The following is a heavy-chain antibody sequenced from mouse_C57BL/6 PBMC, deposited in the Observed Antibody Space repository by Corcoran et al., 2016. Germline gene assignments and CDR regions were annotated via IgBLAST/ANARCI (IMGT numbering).Heavy chain of an antibody. Sequence: QVQLQPSVAELVKPGASVKISCKASGYAFSSYWMNWVKQRPGKGLEWIGQIYPGDGDTNYNGKFKGKATLTADKSSSTAYMQLSSLTSEDSAVYFCARLTLEAMDYWGQGTSVTVSS. CDR2: IYPGDGDT. J-gene: IGHJ4*01. V-gene: IGHV1-80*01. CDR1: GYAFSSYW. CDR3: ARLTLEAMDY. D-gene: IGHD1-3*01.